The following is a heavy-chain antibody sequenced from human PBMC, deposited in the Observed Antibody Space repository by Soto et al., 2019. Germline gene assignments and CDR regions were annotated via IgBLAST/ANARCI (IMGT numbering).Heavy chain of an antibody. CDR3: AKHFTSSSIIYFDY. D-gene: IGHD6-6*01. J-gene: IGHJ4*02. Sequence: LRLSCAASGFTFNNYAMSWVRQAPGKGLEWVSVISDSGGRTYYADSVKGRSTISRDNSKNTLYLQMNSLRAEDTAVYYCAKHFTSSSIIYFDYWGQGTLVTVSS. V-gene: IGHV3-23*01. CDR1: GFTFNNYA. CDR2: ISDSGGRT.